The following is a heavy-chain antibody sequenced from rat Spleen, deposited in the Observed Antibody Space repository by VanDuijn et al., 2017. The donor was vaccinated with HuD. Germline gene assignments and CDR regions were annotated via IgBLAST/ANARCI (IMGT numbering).Heavy chain of an antibody. CDR2: INTGGSNT. D-gene: IGHD1-5*01. Sequence: EVQLVESGGGFVQPGRSLKLSCEASGFTFSNYGMAWVRQTPTKGLEGVASINTGGSNTLYRNSVKGRFTISRDNAKNTQYLQMDSLRSEDTATYYCTRLRYNPFDYWGQGVMVTVSS. J-gene: IGHJ2*01. CDR3: TRLRYNPFDY. CDR1: GFTFSNYG. V-gene: IGHV5S14*01.